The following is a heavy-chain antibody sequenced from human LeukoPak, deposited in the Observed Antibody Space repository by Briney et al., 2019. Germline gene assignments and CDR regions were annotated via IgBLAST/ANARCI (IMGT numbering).Heavy chain of an antibody. CDR1: GYTFTSYA. J-gene: IGHJ4*02. CDR3: ARGWPRYYYGSGSHYNAADY. V-gene: IGHV7-4-1*02. D-gene: IGHD3-10*01. Sequence: ASVKVSCKASGYTFTSYAMNWVRQAPGQGLEWMGWINTNTGNPTYAQGFTGRFVFSLDTSVSTAYLQISSLKAEDTAVYYCARGWPRYYYGSGSHYNAADYWGQGTLVTVSS. CDR2: INTNTGNP.